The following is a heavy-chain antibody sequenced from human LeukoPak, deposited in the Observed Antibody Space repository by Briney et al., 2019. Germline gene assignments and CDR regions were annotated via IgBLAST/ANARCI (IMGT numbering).Heavy chain of an antibody. V-gene: IGHV3-48*01. J-gene: IGHJ4*02. CDR3: ARANAYYDFWSGYPYLDY. CDR1: GFTFSDYS. Sequence: GGSLRLSCAASGFTFSDYSMSWVRQAPGKGLEDLSYINSDGKTTWYADSVKGRFTASRDNAKNSLYLQMNSLRVEDTAVFYCARANAYYDFWSGYPYLDYWGQGILVTVSS. D-gene: IGHD3-3*01. CDR2: INSDGKTT.